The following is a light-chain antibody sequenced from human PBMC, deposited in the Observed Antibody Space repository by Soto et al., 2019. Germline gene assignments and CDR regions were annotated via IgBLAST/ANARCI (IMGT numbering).Light chain of an antibody. V-gene: IGKV3-15*01. J-gene: IGKJ1*01. CDR2: GAS. Sequence: EIVMTQSPATLSVSPGERATLSRRASQSVSSNLAWYQQKPGQAPRLLIYGASTRATGIPARFSGSGSGTEFTLTISSPQSEDFAVYYCQQYSIWRTFGQGTKMDVK. CDR1: QSVSSN. CDR3: QQYSIWRT.